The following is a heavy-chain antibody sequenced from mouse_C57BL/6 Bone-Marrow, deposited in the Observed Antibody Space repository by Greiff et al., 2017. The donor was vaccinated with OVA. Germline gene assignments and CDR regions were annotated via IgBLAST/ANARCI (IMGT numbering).Heavy chain of an antibody. D-gene: IGHD1-1*01. CDR2: IDPENGDT. Sequence: EVNVVESGAELVRPGASVKLSCTASGFNIKDDYMHWVKQRPEQGLEWIGWIDPENGDTEYASKFQGKATITADTSSNTAYLQLSSLTSEDTAVYYCTTDYYGSSLFYWYFDVWGTGTTVTVSS. CDR1: GFNIKDDY. V-gene: IGHV14-4*01. CDR3: TTDYYGSSLFYWYFDV. J-gene: IGHJ1*03.